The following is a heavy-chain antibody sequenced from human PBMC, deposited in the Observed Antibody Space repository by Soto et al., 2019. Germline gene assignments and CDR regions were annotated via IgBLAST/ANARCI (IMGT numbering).Heavy chain of an antibody. CDR3: ARGTFSSGPNLHYFAC. J-gene: IGHJ4*02. V-gene: IGHV4-30-2*06. CDR2: IFHTGGT. D-gene: IGHD5-18*01. Sequence: QLHLQESGSGLLKSSETLSLTCGVSGGSISSGGYSWSWIRQSPGKGVEWIGYIFHTGGTYYAPSLTGRVTMSVDLSKTDFSRRLHSVTAADTAVYYCARGTFSSGPNLHYFACWGQGSRVLVS. CDR1: GGSISSGGYS.